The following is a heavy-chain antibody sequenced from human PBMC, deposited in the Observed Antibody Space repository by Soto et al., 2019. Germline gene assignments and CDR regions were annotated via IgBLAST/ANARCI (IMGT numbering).Heavy chain of an antibody. CDR2: IYYSGST. D-gene: IGHD6-19*01. CDR1: GGSISSYY. V-gene: IGHV4-59*01. Sequence: PSGTLSLTCTVSGGSISSYYWSWIRQPPGKGLEWIGYIYYSGSTNYNPSLKSRDTISVDTSKNQFSLKLSSVTAADTAVYYCARDIAVGWFDPWGQGTLVTVS. J-gene: IGHJ5*02. CDR3: ARDIAVGWFDP.